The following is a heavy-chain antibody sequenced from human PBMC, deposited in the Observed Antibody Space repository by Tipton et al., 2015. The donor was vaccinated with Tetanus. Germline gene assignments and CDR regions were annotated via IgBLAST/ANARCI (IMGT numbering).Heavy chain of an antibody. CDR1: GDSMTDFF. D-gene: IGHD4-23*01. CDR3: ASMTPVDWYFDL. Sequence: TLSLTCNVSGDSMTDFFWSWIRQSPGQGLEWIGLIYYSGSTSYNPSLKSRVTISVDTSKNQLSLKLTSVTAADTAVYYCASMTPVDWYFDLWGRGTLVGVSS. CDR2: IYYSGST. V-gene: IGHV4-59*01. J-gene: IGHJ2*01.